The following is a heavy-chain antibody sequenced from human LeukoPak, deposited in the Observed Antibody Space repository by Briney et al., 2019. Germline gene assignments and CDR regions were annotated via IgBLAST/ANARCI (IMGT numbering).Heavy chain of an antibody. J-gene: IGHJ4*02. CDR2: LAHDGGDR. CDR3: ARDNRFLEWLLQY. CDR1: GLTFSNYA. Sequence: GRSLRLSCAASGLTFSNYAMHWVRQAPGKGLEWVAVLAHDGGDRYFADSVKGRFTISRDNAKNSLYLQMNSLRAEDTAVYYCARDNRFLEWLLQYWGQGTLVTVSS. D-gene: IGHD3-3*01. V-gene: IGHV3-30*04.